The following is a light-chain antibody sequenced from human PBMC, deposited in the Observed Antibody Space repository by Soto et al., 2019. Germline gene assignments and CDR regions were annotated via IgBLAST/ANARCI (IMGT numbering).Light chain of an antibody. Sequence: EIVITQSPATLSLSPGERATLSCRASQSVSSDLAWYQQKPGQAPRLLIYGASTRANGIPARFSGSGSGADLTLTISRLEPEDFAVYYCQQYGSSVSITFGQGTRLEIK. V-gene: IGKV3-15*01. CDR1: QSVSSD. CDR3: QQYGSSVSIT. CDR2: GAS. J-gene: IGKJ5*01.